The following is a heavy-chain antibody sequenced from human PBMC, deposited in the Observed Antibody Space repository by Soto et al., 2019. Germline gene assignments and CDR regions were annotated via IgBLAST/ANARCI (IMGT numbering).Heavy chain of an antibody. CDR1: GFTFSSYA. CDR2: MSGSGGYT. D-gene: IGHD2-2*01. Sequence: EVQLLESGGGLVQPGGSLRLSCAASGFTFSSYAMRWVRQAPGKGLEWVSTMSGSGGYTYYADSVEGRFAISRDNSKNTLYRQMADQTAEDTAVYYCATFRFWTSTSCYGREGGFWGQGTLVTVSS. J-gene: IGHJ4*02. V-gene: IGHV3-23*01. CDR3: ATFRFWTSTSCYGREGGF.